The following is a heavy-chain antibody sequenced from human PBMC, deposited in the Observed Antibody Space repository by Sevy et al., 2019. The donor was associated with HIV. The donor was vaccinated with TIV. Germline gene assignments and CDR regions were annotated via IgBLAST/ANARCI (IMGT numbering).Heavy chain of an antibody. J-gene: IGHJ4*02. CDR2: VFPADSDT. CDR3: ARQGLSCSDGTCYARYYFDS. CDR1: GYSFNTYW. Sequence: GESLKISCKASGYSFNTYWIGWVRQIPGKGLEWMGIVFPADSDTRYSPSFQGRVTISADKSITTAYLQWSSLRASDTAMYYSARQGLSCSDGTCYARYYFDSWGQGTLVTVSS. V-gene: IGHV5-51*01. D-gene: IGHD2-2*01.